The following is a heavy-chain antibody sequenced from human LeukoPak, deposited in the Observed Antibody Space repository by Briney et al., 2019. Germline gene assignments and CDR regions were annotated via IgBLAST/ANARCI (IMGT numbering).Heavy chain of an antibody. CDR2: IKQDGSEK. CDR3: ARVSGLGFDY. V-gene: IGHV3-7*01. Sequence: GGSLRLSCAASGFTFSSYWMSWVRQAAGTGLEWVAHIKQDGSEKYSVDSVKGRFTISRDNAKNSLYLQMNSLRAEDTAVYYCARVSGLGFDYWGQGTLVTVSS. CDR1: GFTFSSYW. D-gene: IGHD6-19*01. J-gene: IGHJ4*02.